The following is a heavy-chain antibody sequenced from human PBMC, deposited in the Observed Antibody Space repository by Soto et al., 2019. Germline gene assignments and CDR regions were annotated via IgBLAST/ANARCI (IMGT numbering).Heavy chain of an antibody. V-gene: IGHV3-23*01. Sequence: GGSLRLSCAASGFTFTSYAMSWVRQAPGKGLEWVSAVSGGGGNTYYAGSVKGRFTISRDDSKNTLHLQLNSLRAEDTALYYCTRAFYDVDVWGQGTTVTVSS. J-gene: IGHJ6*02. CDR2: VSGGGGNT. CDR3: TRAFYDVDV. CDR1: GFTFTSYA.